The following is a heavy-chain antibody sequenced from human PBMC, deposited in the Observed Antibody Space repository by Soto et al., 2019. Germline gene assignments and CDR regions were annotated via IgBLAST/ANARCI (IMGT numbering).Heavy chain of an antibody. J-gene: IGHJ4*02. D-gene: IGHD2-15*01. CDR3: AARNFDSATDY. V-gene: IGHV4-59*01. CDR2: IYYSGST. Sequence: SETLSLTCTVSGGSISSYYWSWIRQPPGKGLEWIGYIYYSGSTNYNPSLKSRVTISVDTSKNQFSLKLSSVTAADTAVYYCAARNFDSATDYWGQGTLVTVSS. CDR1: GGSISSYY.